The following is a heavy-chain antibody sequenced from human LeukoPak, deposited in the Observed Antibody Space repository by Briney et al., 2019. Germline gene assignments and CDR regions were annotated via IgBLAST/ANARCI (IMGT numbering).Heavy chain of an antibody. V-gene: IGHV4-34*01. CDR2: INHSGST. D-gene: IGHD2-15*01. CDR3: ARVPYCSGGSCNYYYYYGMDV. CDR1: GGSLSGYY. Sequence: SETLSLTCAVYGGSLSGYYWSWIRQPPGKGLEWIGEINHSGSTNYNPSLKSRVTISVDTSKNQFSLKLSSVTAADTAVYYRARVPYCSGGSCNYYYYYGMDVWGQGTTVTVSS. J-gene: IGHJ6*02.